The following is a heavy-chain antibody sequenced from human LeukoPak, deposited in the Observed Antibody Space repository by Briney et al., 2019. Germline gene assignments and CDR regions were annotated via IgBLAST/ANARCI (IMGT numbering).Heavy chain of an antibody. Sequence: GESLKISCKGSGYSFTSYWIGWVRQMPGKGLXXMGFIYPGDSDTRYSPSFQGQVTISAYKSISTAYLQWSSLKASDSAMYYCASSENIRGGPDYWGQGTLVTVSS. CDR2: IYPGDSDT. J-gene: IGHJ4*02. CDR3: ASSENIRGGPDY. CDR1: GYSFTSYW. V-gene: IGHV5-51*01. D-gene: IGHD3-10*01.